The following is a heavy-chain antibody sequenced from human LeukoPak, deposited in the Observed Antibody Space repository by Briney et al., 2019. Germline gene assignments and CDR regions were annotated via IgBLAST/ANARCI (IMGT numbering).Heavy chain of an antibody. D-gene: IGHD3-10*01. V-gene: IGHV4-39*01. CDR2: IYYSGST. Sequence: SETLSLTCTVSGGSISSSSYYWGWIRQPPGKGLEWIVSIYYSGSTYYNPSLKSRVTISVDTSTNQFSLKLSSVTAADTAVYYCASRAGTMVRGVIIAGWFDPWGQGTLVTVSS. CDR3: ASRAGTMVRGVIIAGWFDP. CDR1: GGSISSSSYY. J-gene: IGHJ5*02.